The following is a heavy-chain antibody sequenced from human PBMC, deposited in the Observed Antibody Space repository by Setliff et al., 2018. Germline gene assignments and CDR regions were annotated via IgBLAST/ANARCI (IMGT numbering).Heavy chain of an antibody. CDR1: GGTFNSYA. V-gene: IGHV1-69*05. CDR3: ARGVGAMGDY. D-gene: IGHD1-26*01. CDR2: IVRLLRSA. J-gene: IGHJ4*02. Sequence: ASVKVSCKASGGTFNSYAISWVRQAPGQGLEWVGGIVRLLRSANYAQKFQGRVTITTDESTAYMELTSLRSEDSAIYYCARGVGAMGDYWGQGTLVTVSS.